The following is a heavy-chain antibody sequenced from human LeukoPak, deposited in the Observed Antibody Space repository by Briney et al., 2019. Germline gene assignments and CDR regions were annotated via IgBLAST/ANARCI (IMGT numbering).Heavy chain of an antibody. CDR1: GFTFSSYS. CDR3: ARDLAAGRGYFDY. CDR2: ISSSSSYI. J-gene: IGHJ4*02. D-gene: IGHD1-14*01. Sequence: GSLRLSCAASGFTFSSYSMNWVRQAPGKGLEGGSSISSSSSYIYYADSVKGRFTISRDNAKNSLYLQMNSLRAEDTAVYYCARDLAAGRGYFDYWGQGTLVTVSS. V-gene: IGHV3-21*01.